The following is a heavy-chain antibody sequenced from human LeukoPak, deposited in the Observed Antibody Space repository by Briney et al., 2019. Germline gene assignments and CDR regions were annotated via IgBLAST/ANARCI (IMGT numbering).Heavy chain of an antibody. CDR1: GFTFSGSA. V-gene: IGHV3-73*01. Sequence: GGSLRLSCAASGFTFSGSAMHWVRQASGKGLEWVGRIRSKANSYATAYAASVKGRFTISRDDSKSTAYLQMNSLKTEDTAVYYCTSGYYDSSGYYFFVYWGQGTLVTVSS. D-gene: IGHD3-22*01. J-gene: IGHJ4*02. CDR3: TSGYYDSSGYYFFVY. CDR2: IRSKANSYAT.